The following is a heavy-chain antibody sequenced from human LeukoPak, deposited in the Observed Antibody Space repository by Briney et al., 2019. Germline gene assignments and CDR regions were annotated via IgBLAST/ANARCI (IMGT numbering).Heavy chain of an antibody. CDR2: IIPILGIA. J-gene: IGHJ6*02. D-gene: IGHD5-12*01. V-gene: IGHV1-69*04. Sequence: SVKVSCKASGGTFSSYAISWVRQTPGQGLEWVGRIIPILGIANYAQKSQGRVTITADTSTRTPYMEPSSLRSEDTAVYYCARAKAWSGYSGYGLYYYYGMDVWGQGTTVTVSS. CDR1: GGTFSSYA. CDR3: ARAKAWSGYSGYGLYYYYGMDV.